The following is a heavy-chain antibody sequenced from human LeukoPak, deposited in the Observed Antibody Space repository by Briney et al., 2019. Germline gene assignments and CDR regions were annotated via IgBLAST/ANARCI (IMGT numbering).Heavy chain of an antibody. CDR2: ISSSGSTI. V-gene: IGHV3-11*01. J-gene: IGHJ6*03. CDR3: ARVSYGYYYYMDV. D-gene: IGHD5-18*01. Sequence: GGSLRLSCAASGFTFSDYYMSWIRQAPGKGLEWVSYISSSGSTIYYADSVKGRFTISRDNAKNSLYLQMNSLRAEDAAVYYCARVSYGYYYYMDVWGKGTTVTVSS. CDR1: GFTFSDYY.